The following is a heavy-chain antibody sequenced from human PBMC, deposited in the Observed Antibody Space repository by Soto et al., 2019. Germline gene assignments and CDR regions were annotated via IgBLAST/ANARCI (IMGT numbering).Heavy chain of an antibody. CDR2: ISSSSSYI. D-gene: IGHD2-8*01. CDR3: ARDLRYCTNGVCYSPSLDY. Sequence: GGSLRLSCAASGFTFSSYSMNWVRQAPGKGLEWVSSISSSSSYIYYADSVKGRFTISRDNAKNSLYLQMNSLRAEDTAVYYCARDLRYCTNGVCYSPSLDYWGQGTLVNVSS. V-gene: IGHV3-21*01. CDR1: GFTFSSYS. J-gene: IGHJ4*02.